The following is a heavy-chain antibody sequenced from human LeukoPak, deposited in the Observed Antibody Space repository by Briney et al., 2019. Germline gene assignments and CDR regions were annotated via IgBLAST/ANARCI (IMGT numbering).Heavy chain of an antibody. V-gene: IGHV3-7*01. CDR2: IKQDGSEE. Sequence: GGSLRLSCAASGFSFSDYWMSWVRQAPGKGLECVANIKQDGSEEYYVDSVKGRFTISRDNAKNSLYLQMNSLRAEDTAVYYCASGRQLGYWGQGTLVTVSS. CDR1: GFSFSDYW. CDR3: ASGRQLGY. J-gene: IGHJ4*02. D-gene: IGHD6-13*01.